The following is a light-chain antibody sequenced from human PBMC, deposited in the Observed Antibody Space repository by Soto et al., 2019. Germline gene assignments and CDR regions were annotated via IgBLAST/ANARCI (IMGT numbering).Light chain of an antibody. CDR2: DAS. V-gene: IGKV3-11*01. CDR1: QSISSN. Sequence: VLTQSPVTLSLSPGQRATLSCRASQSISSNLAWYQQKPGQAPRLLISDASNRATGIPARFSGSGSGTDFTLTISSLEPEDFGVYYCQQRSNWPPEWTFGQGTKVDIK. J-gene: IGKJ1*01. CDR3: QQRSNWPPEWT.